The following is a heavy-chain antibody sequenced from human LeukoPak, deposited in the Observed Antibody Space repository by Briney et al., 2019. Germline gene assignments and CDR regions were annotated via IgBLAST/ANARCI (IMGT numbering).Heavy chain of an antibody. Sequence: PGGSLRLSCAASGFTFSSYAMHWVRQAPGKGLEWVAVVSYDGSNKYYADSVKGRFTISRDNSKNTLYLQMNSLRAEDTAVYYCARDGYDSSGYFGYYFDYWGQGTLVTVSS. J-gene: IGHJ4*02. D-gene: IGHD3-22*01. CDR2: VSYDGSNK. CDR3: ARDGYDSSGYFGYYFDY. V-gene: IGHV3-30-3*01. CDR1: GFTFSSYA.